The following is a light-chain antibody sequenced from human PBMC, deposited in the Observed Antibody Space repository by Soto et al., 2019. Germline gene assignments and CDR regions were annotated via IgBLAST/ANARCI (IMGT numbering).Light chain of an antibody. V-gene: IGKV1-33*01. CDR1: QDISNN. CDR3: QQYDDLPRT. CDR2: DAS. J-gene: IGKJ2*01. Sequence: DIQMTQSPSSLSASVGDRVTITCQASQDISNNLHWYQLKPRKPPKLLIYDASNLETGVPSRFSGSGSGSDFTFTISSLQPEDVATYYCQQYDDLPRTFSQGTKLQIK.